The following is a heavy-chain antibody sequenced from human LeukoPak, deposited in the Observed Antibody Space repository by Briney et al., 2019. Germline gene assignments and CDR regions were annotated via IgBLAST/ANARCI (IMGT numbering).Heavy chain of an antibody. CDR2: INPNSGGT. D-gene: IGHD2-2*02. Sequence: ASVKVSCKASGYTFTGYYMHWVRQAPGQGLEWMGWINPNSGGTNYAQKFQGRVTMTRDTSISTAYMELSRLRSDDTAVYYCARGMGYCSSTSCYTDNWFDPWGQGTLVTVSS. V-gene: IGHV1-2*02. J-gene: IGHJ5*02. CDR1: GYTFTGYY. CDR3: ARGMGYCSSTSCYTDNWFDP.